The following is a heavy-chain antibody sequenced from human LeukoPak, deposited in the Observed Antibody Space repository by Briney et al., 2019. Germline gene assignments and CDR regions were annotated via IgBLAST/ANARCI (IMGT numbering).Heavy chain of an antibody. Sequence: SVKVSCKASGGTFSSYAISWVRQAPGQGLEWMGGIIPIFGTANYAQKFLGRVTITADESTSTAYMELSSLRSEDTAVYYCARADCSGGSCYRYYYYGMDVWGKGTTVTVSS. CDR3: ARADCSGGSCYRYYYYGMDV. D-gene: IGHD2-15*01. CDR1: GGTFSSYA. CDR2: IIPIFGTA. J-gene: IGHJ6*04. V-gene: IGHV1-69*01.